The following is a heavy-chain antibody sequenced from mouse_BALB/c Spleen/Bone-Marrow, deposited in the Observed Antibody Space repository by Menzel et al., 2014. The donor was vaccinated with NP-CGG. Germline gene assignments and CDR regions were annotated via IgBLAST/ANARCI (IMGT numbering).Heavy chain of an antibody. CDR3: ARSGKVRNAMDY. CDR1: GYTFTDHA. J-gene: IGHJ4*01. D-gene: IGHD2-14*01. CDR2: ISGYHGDA. Sequence: QVQLKQSGAKLVRPGVSVKISCKGSGYTFTDHAIHWVKRSHAKSLEWIGVISGYHGDAIYNQKFKGKATMTVDKSSSTAYMELARLTSEDSAIYYCARSGKVRNAMDYWGQGTSVTVSS. V-gene: IGHV1S137*01.